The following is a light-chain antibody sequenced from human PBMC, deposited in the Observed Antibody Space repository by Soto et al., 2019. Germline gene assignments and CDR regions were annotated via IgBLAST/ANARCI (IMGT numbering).Light chain of an antibody. CDR1: QSISFW. V-gene: IGKV1-5*03. J-gene: IGKJ2*01. Sequence: DIQMTQSPSTLSASVGDRVTITCRASQSISFWLAWYQQKPGKAPKFLIYQASSLERGVPSRFSGSGSGTEFTLTISNLQPDDFATYYYQQYESYSTFGQGTKLETK. CDR3: QQYESYST. CDR2: QAS.